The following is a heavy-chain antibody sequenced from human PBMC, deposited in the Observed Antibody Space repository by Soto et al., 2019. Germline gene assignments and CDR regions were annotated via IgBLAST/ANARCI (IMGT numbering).Heavy chain of an antibody. CDR3: ARVTEYSYGPGYFDY. V-gene: IGHV1-69*01. J-gene: IGHJ4*02. Sequence: VKVSCKASGGTFSSYAISWVRQAPGQGLEWMGGIIPIFGTANYAQKFQGRVTITADESTSTAYMELSSLRSEDTAVYYCARVTEYSYGPGYFDYWGQGTLVTVSS. CDR1: GGTFSSYA. CDR2: IIPIFGTA. D-gene: IGHD5-18*01.